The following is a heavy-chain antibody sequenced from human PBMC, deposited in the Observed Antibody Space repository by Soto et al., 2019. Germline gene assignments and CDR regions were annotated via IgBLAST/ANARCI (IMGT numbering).Heavy chain of an antibody. V-gene: IGHV5-51*01. CDR3: ARPAGGDSKPYDAFDI. D-gene: IGHD4-17*01. J-gene: IGHJ3*02. Sequence: SLKISCKGSGYSFTGYWIGWVRQMPGKGLECMGIIYPGDSDTRYSPSFQGQVTISADKSISTAYLQWSSLKASDTAMYYCARPAGGDSKPYDAFDIWGQGTRVTVSS. CDR2: IYPGDSDT. CDR1: GYSFTGYW.